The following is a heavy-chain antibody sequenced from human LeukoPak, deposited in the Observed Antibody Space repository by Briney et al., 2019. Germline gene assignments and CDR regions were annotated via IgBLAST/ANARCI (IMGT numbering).Heavy chain of an antibody. D-gene: IGHD3-22*01. Sequence: GGSLRLSCAASGFTFSSYSMNWVRQAPGKGLEWVSSISSSSSYIYYADSVRGRFTISRDNAKNSLYLQMNSLRAEDTAVYYCARVPVPYYYDSSGYYNWGQGTLVTVSS. CDR1: GFTFSSYS. CDR3: ARVPVPYYYDSSGYYN. J-gene: IGHJ4*02. V-gene: IGHV3-21*01. CDR2: ISSSSSYI.